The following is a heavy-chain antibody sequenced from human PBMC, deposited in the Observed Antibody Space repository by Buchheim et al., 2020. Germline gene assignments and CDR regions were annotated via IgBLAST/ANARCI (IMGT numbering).Heavy chain of an antibody. D-gene: IGHD3-10*01. Sequence: EVQLLESGGDLVQPGGSLRPSCAASGFTFSTYAMNWVRQAPGKGLEWVSAISASGGITYYADSVKGRFTISRDNSRNTLYLQMNSLRAEDTAVYYCAKDYFGSGSYRYYYYYMDVWGKGTT. CDR1: GFTFSTYA. V-gene: IGHV3-23*01. CDR2: ISASGGIT. J-gene: IGHJ6*03. CDR3: AKDYFGSGSYRYYYYYMDV.